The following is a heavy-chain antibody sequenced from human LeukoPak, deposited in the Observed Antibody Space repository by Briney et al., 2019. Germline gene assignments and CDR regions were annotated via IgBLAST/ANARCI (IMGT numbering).Heavy chain of an antibody. D-gene: IGHD5-24*01. J-gene: IGHJ4*02. Sequence: ASVNVSCKASDYTFTSYGISWVRQAPGQGLEWMGWISTYNGDTRYTQRLQGRVTMTADTSTRTAYMELRSLRSDDTAVYYCARGWIEMPTVYFDYWGQGTLVSVSS. CDR1: DYTFTSYG. CDR3: ARGWIEMPTVYFDY. V-gene: IGHV1-18*01. CDR2: ISTYNGDT.